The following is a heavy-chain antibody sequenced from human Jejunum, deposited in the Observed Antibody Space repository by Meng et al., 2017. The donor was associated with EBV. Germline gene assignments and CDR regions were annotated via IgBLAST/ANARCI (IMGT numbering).Heavy chain of an antibody. CDR2: IFYTGNT. J-gene: IGHJ5*02. D-gene: IGHD4-17*01. Sequence: HVRLRGSGPGPVKPSQTLSLTCAVSGDTLFNGGHYWTWIRQPPGKDLEWIGYIFYTGNTYYNPSLKSRVTISLDISKNQFSLNLTSVTAADTAVYYCARDTNGDYGWVDPWGQGTLVTVSS. CDR1: GDTLFNGGHY. CDR3: ARDTNGDYGWVDP. V-gene: IGHV4-30-4*01.